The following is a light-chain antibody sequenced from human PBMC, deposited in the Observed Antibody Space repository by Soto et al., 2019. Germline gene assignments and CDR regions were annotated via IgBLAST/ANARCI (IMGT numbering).Light chain of an antibody. V-gene: IGKV1-27*01. J-gene: IGKJ1*01. CDR2: AAS. CDR1: QGIIDS. CDR3: QKYDTAPQT. Sequence: DIQMTQSPSSLSASVGDTVTITCRASQGIIDSLAWYQQRPGKVPKLLIYAASTLQTGVPSRFSGSGAGTDFTLTISSLQPEDVGSYYCQKYDTAPQTFGQGTRVEIK.